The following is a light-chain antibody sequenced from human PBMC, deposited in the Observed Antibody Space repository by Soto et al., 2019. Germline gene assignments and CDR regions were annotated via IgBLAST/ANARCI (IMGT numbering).Light chain of an antibody. J-gene: IGKJ1*01. CDR1: QSVSNN. Sequence: EIVMTQSPATLSVSPGERATLSCRASQSVSNNLARYQQKPGQAPRLLIYGASTRATGIPARFSGSGSGTEFTLTFSSLQSEDFAVYYCQQYNNWPPWTFGQGAKVEIK. V-gene: IGKV3-15*01. CDR2: GAS. CDR3: QQYNNWPPWT.